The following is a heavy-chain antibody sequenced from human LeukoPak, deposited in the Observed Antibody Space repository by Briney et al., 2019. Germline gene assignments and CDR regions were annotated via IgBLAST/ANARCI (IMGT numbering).Heavy chain of an antibody. CDR2: IDPSDSYT. Sequence: GESLKIPCKGSGYSFTSYWISWVRQMPGKGLEWMGRIDPSDSYTNYSPSFQGHGTISTDKSISTAYLQWNSLKASDTAMYYCARRGSSGWYDYWGQGTLVTVSS. CDR1: GYSFTSYW. J-gene: IGHJ4*02. D-gene: IGHD6-19*01. CDR3: ARRGSSGWYDY. V-gene: IGHV5-10-1*01.